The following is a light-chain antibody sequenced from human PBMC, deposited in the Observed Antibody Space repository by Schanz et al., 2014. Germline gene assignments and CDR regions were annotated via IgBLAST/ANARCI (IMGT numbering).Light chain of an antibody. CDR1: NIGSKS. V-gene: IGLV3-21*03. Sequence: SYELTQPPSVSVAPGKTARITCGGNNIGSKSVHWYQQKPGQAPVLVVYDDNDRPSGIPERFSGSNSGNTATLTISRVEAGDEADYYCQVWDSTSDHWVFGGGTKLTVL. CDR2: DDN. J-gene: IGLJ3*02. CDR3: QVWDSTSDHWV.